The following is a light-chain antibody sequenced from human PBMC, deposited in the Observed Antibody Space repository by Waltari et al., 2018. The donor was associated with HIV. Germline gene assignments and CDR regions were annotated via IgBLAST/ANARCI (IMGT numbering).Light chain of an antibody. CDR3: QSADSSGTS. V-gene: IGLV3-25*03. J-gene: IGLJ2*01. CDR2: KDN. Sequence: SDEVTQPPSVSVSPGQRARITCSGETLPKKFVYWYQQKPGQAPVVVVYKDNEMPSGIPERFSGSSSGTRATLTTSGVQAEDEADYYCQSADSSGTSFCGATKLTVL. CDR1: TLPKKF.